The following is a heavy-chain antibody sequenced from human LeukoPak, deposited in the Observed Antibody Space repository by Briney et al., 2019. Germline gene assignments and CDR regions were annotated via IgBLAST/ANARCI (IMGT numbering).Heavy chain of an antibody. D-gene: IGHD2-15*01. V-gene: IGHV4-59*01. CDR3: ARGLVAAY. CDR1: GGSISSYY. CDR2: IYYSGST. Sequence: PSETLSLTCTVSGGSISSYYWSWIRQPPGKELEAIGYIYYSGSTNYHPSLKSRVNISVDTSKNQFSLKLSPVTAADTAVYYCARGLVAAYWGQGTLVTVSS. J-gene: IGHJ4*02.